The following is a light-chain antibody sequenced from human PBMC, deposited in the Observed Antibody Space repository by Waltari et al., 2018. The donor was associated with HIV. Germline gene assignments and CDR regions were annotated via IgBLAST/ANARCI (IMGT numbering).Light chain of an antibody. J-gene: IGLJ3*02. Sequence: QTVVTQEPSFSVSPGGTVTLTCGLRSGSVSSRYYPSWYQTPPGLPPPILIYDTNTRSSGVPDRFSGSILGNKAALTITGAQSDDESDYYCLLYVGTGIWVFGGGTKVTVL. CDR2: DTN. V-gene: IGLV8-61*01. CDR1: SGSVSSRYY. CDR3: LLYVGTGIWV.